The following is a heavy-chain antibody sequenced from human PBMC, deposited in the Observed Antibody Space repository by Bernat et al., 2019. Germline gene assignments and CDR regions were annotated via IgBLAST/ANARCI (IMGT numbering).Heavy chain of an antibody. CDR1: GFTFSSYG. D-gene: IGHD4-17*01. CDR3: AKDRHPYGDYGYFDY. Sequence: QGQRVESGGGVVQPGRSLRLSCAASGFTFSSYGMHWVRQAPGKGLEWVAVISYDGSNKYYADSVKGRFTISRDNSKNTLYLQMNSLRAEDTAVYYCAKDRHPYGDYGYFDYWGQGTLVTVSS. J-gene: IGHJ4*02. CDR2: ISYDGSNK. V-gene: IGHV3-30*18.